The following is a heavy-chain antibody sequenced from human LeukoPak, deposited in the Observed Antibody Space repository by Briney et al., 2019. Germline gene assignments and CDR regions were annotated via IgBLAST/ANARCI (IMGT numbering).Heavy chain of an antibody. Sequence: WASVKVSCKASGYTFTSYYMHWVRQAPGQGLEWMGIINPSGGSTSYAQKFQGRVTMTRDTSTSTVYMELSSLRSEDTAVYYCARWETKQRDYDFWSGYYNSWGQGTLVTVSS. CDR2: INPSGGST. V-gene: IGHV1-46*01. D-gene: IGHD3-3*01. J-gene: IGHJ4*02. CDR3: ARWETKQRDYDFWSGYYNS. CDR1: GYTFTSYY.